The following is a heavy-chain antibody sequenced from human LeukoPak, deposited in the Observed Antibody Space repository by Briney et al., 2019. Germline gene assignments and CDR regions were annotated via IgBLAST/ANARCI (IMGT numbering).Heavy chain of an antibody. CDR3: ASVGSFDY. J-gene: IGHJ4*02. D-gene: IGHD3-10*01. CDR1: GFAFSTYE. CDR2: ISSSASTI. V-gene: IGHV3-48*03. Sequence: GGSLRLSCAASGFAFSTYEMNWVRQAPGKGLEWVSYISSSASTINYADSVKGRFTISRDNAKNSLYLQMNSLRAEDTAVYYCASVGSFDYWNQETLVTVSS.